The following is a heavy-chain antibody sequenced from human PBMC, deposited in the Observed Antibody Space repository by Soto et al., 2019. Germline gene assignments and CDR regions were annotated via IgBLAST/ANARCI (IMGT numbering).Heavy chain of an antibody. V-gene: IGHV1-18*01. Sequence: QVQLVQSGAEVKKPGASVKVSCKASGYTFTSYGISWVRQAPGQGLEWMGWISAYNGNTNYAQKLQGRVTMTTDTSTSTAYMGRGSLRFDDTAVYYCARWFSSSWYGGGDFDYWGQGTLVTVSS. D-gene: IGHD6-13*01. CDR3: ARWFSSSWYGGGDFDY. CDR2: ISAYNGNT. CDR1: GYTFTSYG. J-gene: IGHJ4*02.